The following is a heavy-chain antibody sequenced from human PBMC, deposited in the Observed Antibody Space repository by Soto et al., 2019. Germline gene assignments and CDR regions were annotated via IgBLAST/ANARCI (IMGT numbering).Heavy chain of an antibody. CDR3: ARGRFLEWLLSGDYGMDV. CDR1: GGSISSGDYY. CDR2: IYYSGST. Sequence: LSLTCTVSGGSISSGDYYWSWIRQPPGKGLEWIGYIYYSGSTYYNPSLKSRVTISVDTSKNQFSLKLSSVTAADTAVYYCARGRFLEWLLSGDYGMDVWGQGTTVTVSS. J-gene: IGHJ6*02. D-gene: IGHD3-3*01. V-gene: IGHV4-30-4*01.